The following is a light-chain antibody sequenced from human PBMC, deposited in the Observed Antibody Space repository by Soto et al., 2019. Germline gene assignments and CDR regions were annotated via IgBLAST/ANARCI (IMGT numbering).Light chain of an antibody. CDR2: DVS. Sequence: QSVLTQPRSVSGSPGQSVTISYTGTSSDIDGYNYVSWYQHHPGKAHILIIYDVSNRPSGFSIRFSGSKSDNTASLTISWLQPEDEADYHCSSYTTSNTRRIVFGTGTKVTVL. CDR1: SSDIDGYNY. CDR3: SSYTTSNTRRIV. V-gene: IGLV2-14*03. J-gene: IGLJ1*01.